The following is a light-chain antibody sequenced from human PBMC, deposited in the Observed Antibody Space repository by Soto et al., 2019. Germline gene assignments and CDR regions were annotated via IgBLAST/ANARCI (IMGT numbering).Light chain of an antibody. CDR2: GAS. CDR3: QQYGSSPWT. J-gene: IGKJ1*01. CDR1: QTIRSTY. Sequence: ETVLTQSPGTLSLSPGERATLSCRASQTIRSTYLAWYRQTPGQAPRLLIYGASNRATGIADRFSGSGSGTDFTLIISRLEPEDFALYYCQQYGSSPWTFSQGTKVEIK. V-gene: IGKV3-20*01.